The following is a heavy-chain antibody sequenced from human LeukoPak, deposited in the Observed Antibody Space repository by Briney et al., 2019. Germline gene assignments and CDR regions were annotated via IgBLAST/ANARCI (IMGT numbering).Heavy chain of an antibody. CDR3: ARASYYYDTTGLGAVDL. Sequence: PGGSLRLSCAASGFTFDEYAMNWVRQVPGKGLEWVSGISWNSGSKAYADSVKGRFTISRDNAKNSLHLQMNSLRAEDTALYYCARASYYYDTTGLGAVDLWGQGTMVTVSS. CDR1: GFTFDEYA. D-gene: IGHD3-22*01. V-gene: IGHV3-9*01. J-gene: IGHJ3*01. CDR2: ISWNSGSK.